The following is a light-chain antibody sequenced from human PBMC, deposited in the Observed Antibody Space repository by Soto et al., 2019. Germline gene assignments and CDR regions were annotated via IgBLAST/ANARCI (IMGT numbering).Light chain of an antibody. V-gene: IGKV3-15*01. CDR1: QSVSSN. CDR3: QQRSNWPPEGT. J-gene: IGKJ4*01. Sequence: EIVMTQSPATLSVSPGERATLSCRASQSVSSNLAWYQQKPGQAPRLLFYGASTGATGLPARFSGSGSGTEFTLTINSLQAEDCAVYYCQQRSNWPPEGTFGGGTKVDI. CDR2: GAS.